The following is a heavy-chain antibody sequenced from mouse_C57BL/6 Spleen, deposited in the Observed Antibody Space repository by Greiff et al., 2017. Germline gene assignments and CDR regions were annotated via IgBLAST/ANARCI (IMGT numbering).Heavy chain of an antibody. J-gene: IGHJ1*03. CDR3: ARGVMVTTGDGYFDV. Sequence: VQLQQPGAELVRPGSSVKLSCKASGYTFTSYWMDWVKQRPGQGLEWIGNIYPSDSETHYNQKFKDKATLTVDKSSSTAYMQLSSLTSEDSAVYYCARGVMVTTGDGYFDVWGTGTTVTVSS. V-gene: IGHV1-61*01. CDR2: IYPSDSET. CDR1: GYTFTSYW. D-gene: IGHD2-2*01.